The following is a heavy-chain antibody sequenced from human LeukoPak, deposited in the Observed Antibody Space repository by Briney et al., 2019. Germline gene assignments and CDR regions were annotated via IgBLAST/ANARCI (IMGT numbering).Heavy chain of an antibody. V-gene: IGHV3-30-3*01. CDR2: ISYDGSNK. CDR1: GFTFSSYA. CDR3: ARGLRYFDWSQGYFDY. J-gene: IGHJ4*02. D-gene: IGHD3-9*01. Sequence: GGSLRLSCAASGFTFSSYAMHWVRQAPGKGLEWVAVISYDGSNKYYADSVKGRFTISRDNSKNTLYLQMNSLRAEDTAVYYCARGLRYFDWSQGYFDYWGQGTLVTVSS.